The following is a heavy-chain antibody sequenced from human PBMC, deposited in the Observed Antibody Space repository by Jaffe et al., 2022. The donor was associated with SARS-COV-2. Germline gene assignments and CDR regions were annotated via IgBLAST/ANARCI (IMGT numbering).Heavy chain of an antibody. CDR3: ARDLLGSSGWSEPTTFDY. CDR1: GFTFSSYG. J-gene: IGHJ4*02. CDR2: IWYDGSNK. D-gene: IGHD6-19*01. V-gene: IGHV3-33*01. Sequence: QVQLVESGGGVVQPGRSLRLSCAASGFTFSSYGMHWVRQAPGKGLEWVAVIWYDGSNKYYADSVKGRFTISRDNSKNTLYLQMNSLRAEDTAVYYCARDLLGSSGWSEPTTFDYWGQGTLVTVSS.